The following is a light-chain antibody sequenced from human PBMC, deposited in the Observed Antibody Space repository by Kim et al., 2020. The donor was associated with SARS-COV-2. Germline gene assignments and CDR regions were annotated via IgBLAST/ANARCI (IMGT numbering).Light chain of an antibody. CDR2: QHN. Sequence: VAPGQTARITCSGDELGDKYVCWYQQRPGQSPVLVIYQHNRRPSGIPQRFSGSNSGNTATLTISGTQAMDEADYYCQAWDSSTVVFGGGTQLTVL. CDR1: ELGDKY. CDR3: QAWDSSTVV. V-gene: IGLV3-1*01. J-gene: IGLJ2*01.